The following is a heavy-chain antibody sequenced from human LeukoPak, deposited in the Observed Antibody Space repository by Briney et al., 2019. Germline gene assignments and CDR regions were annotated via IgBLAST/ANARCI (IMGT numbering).Heavy chain of an antibody. CDR1: GFTVSSNY. D-gene: IGHD6-6*01. CDR3: ARPSAYYYYGMDV. CDR2: IYSAGST. J-gene: IGHJ6*02. V-gene: IGHV3-53*01. Sequence: GGSLRLSCAASGFTVSSNYMSWVRQAPGKGLEWVSVIYSAGSTYYADSVKGRFTISRDNSKNTLYLQMNSLRAEDTAVYYCARPSAYYYYGMDVWGQGTTVTVSS.